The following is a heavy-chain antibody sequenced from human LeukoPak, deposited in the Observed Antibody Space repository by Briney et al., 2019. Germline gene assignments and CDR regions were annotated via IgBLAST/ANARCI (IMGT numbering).Heavy chain of an antibody. CDR1: GFTFSDYN. CDR2: ISSSSTI. D-gene: IGHD2-2*01. J-gene: IGHJ4*02. CDR3: ATRDCSSTTCFFDY. V-gene: IGHV3-69-1*01. Sequence: PGGSLRLSCAASGFTFSDYNMNWVRQAPGKGLEWVSYISSSSTIYYADSVKGRFTISRDNAKNSLYLQMNSLRAEDTAVYYCATRDCSSTTCFFDYWGQGTLVTVSS.